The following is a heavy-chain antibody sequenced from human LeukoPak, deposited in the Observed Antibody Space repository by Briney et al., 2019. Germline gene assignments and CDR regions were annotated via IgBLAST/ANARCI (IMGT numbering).Heavy chain of an antibody. Sequence: SEKVSCKASGYTFTGCYMHWVRQPPGQGLEWMGWINPNSGGTNYAQKFQGRVPLTSDTSLSTAYLELGRLESDDPAGYYRAGVDGITGTEFDYWGQGTLVTVSS. V-gene: IGHV1-2*02. CDR2: INPNSGGT. CDR1: GYTFTGCY. CDR3: AGVDGITGTEFDY. J-gene: IGHJ4*02. D-gene: IGHD1-20*01.